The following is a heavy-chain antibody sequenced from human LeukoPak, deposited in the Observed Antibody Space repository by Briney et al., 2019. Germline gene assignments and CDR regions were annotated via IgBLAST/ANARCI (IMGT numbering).Heavy chain of an antibody. CDR1: GGSISSYY. CDR2: IYYSGST. D-gene: IGHD6-13*01. J-gene: IGHJ5*02. Sequence: SETLSLTCTVSGGSISSYYWSWIRQPPGKGLEWIGYIYYSGSTNYNPSLKSRVTISVDTSKNQFSLKLSSVTAADTAVYYCARGGDSSSWYGAYNWFDPWGQGTLVTVSS. CDR3: ARGGDSSSWYGAYNWFDP. V-gene: IGHV4-59*01.